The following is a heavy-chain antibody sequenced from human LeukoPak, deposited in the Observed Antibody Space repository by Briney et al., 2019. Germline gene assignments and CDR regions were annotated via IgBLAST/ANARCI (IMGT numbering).Heavy chain of an antibody. CDR2: IYYSGST. CDR3: ARHRLAAAVMTRNWFDP. Sequence: SETLSLTCTVSGGSTSSSSYYWGWIRQPPGKGLEWIGSIYYSGSTYYNPSLKSRVTISVDTSKNQFSLKLSSVTAADTAVYYCARHRLAAAVMTRNWFDPWGQGTLVTVSS. D-gene: IGHD6-13*01. J-gene: IGHJ5*02. V-gene: IGHV4-39*01. CDR1: GGSTSSSSYY.